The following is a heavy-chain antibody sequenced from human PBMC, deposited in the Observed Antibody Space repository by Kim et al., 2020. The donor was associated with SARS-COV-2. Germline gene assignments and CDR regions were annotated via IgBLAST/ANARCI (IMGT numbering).Heavy chain of an antibody. V-gene: IGHV3-43D*03. Sequence: GGSLRLSCAASGFTFDDYAMHWVSQAPGKGLEWVSLISWDGGSTYYADSVKGRFTISRDNSKNSLYLQMNSLRAEDTALYYCAKDKGDYGEGFDYWGQGTLVTVSS. CDR2: ISWDGGST. CDR1: GFTFDDYA. D-gene: IGHD4-17*01. J-gene: IGHJ4*02. CDR3: AKDKGDYGEGFDY.